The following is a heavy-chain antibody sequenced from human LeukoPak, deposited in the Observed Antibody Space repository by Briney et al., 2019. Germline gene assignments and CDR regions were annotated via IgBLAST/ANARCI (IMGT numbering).Heavy chain of an antibody. CDR1: GGSISRADYY. V-gene: IGHV4-30-4*08. CDR2: IYYSGST. Sequence: SQTLSLTCTVSGGSISRADYYWSWIRRPPGKGLEWIGYIYYSGSTYYNPSLKSRATISIDTSKNQFSLKLSSVTAADTAVYYCARDSDFWSGYYYFDYWGQGTLVTVSS. J-gene: IGHJ4*02. D-gene: IGHD3-3*01. CDR3: ARDSDFWSGYYYFDY.